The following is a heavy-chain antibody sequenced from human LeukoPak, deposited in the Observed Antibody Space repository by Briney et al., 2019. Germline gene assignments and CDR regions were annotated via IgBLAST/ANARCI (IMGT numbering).Heavy chain of an antibody. CDR2: ISSSSSYI. D-gene: IGHD1-26*01. Sequence: GGFLRLSCAASGFTFSSYSMNWVRQAPGKGLEWVSSISSSSSYIYYADSVKGRFTISRDNAKNSLYLQMNSLRAEDTAVYYCAGTLVGATGAFDIWGQGTMVTVSS. CDR1: GFTFSSYS. CDR3: AGTLVGATGAFDI. V-gene: IGHV3-21*04. J-gene: IGHJ3*02.